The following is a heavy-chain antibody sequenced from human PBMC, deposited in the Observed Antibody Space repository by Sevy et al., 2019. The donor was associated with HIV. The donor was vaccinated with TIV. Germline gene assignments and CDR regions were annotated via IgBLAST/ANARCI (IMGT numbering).Heavy chain of an antibody. J-gene: IGHJ4*02. CDR1: GGTFSSYA. D-gene: IGHD1-26*01. V-gene: IGHV1-69*13. Sequence: VKVSCKACGGTFSSYAISWVRQAPGQGLEWMGGIIPIFGTANYAQKFQGRVTITADESTSTAYMELSSLRSEDTAVYYCARGKVGATLYYFDYWGQGTLVTVSS. CDR2: IIPIFGTA. CDR3: ARGKVGATLYYFDY.